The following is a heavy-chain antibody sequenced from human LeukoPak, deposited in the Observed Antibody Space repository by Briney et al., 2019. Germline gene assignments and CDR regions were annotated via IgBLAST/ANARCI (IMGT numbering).Heavy chain of an antibody. V-gene: IGHV1-69*05. D-gene: IGHD2-2*01. CDR3: ARGGGDCSSTSCGFGYYYYYMDV. CDR1: GGTFSSYA. CDR2: IIPIFGTA. J-gene: IGHJ6*03. Sequence: SVKVSCKASGGTFSSYAISWVRQAPGQGLEWMGGIIPIFGTANYAQKFQGRVTITTDESTSTAYMELSSLRSEDTAVYYCARGGGDCSSTSCGFGYYYYYMDVWGKGTTVTVSS.